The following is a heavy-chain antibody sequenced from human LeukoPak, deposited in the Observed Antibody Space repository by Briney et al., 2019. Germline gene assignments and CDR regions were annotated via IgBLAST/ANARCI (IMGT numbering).Heavy chain of an antibody. V-gene: IGHV4-4*07. CDR1: GGSISSYY. D-gene: IGHD1-1*01. CDR2: VYTSGST. J-gene: IGHJ6*02. CDR3: ARSRNDLMSYYYYGMDV. Sequence: SETLSLTCTVSGGSISSYYWSWIRQPAGKALEWIGRVYTSGSTNYNPSLKSRVTMSVDTSKNQFSLKLSSVTAADTAAYYCARSRNDLMSYYYYGMDVWGQGTTVTVSS.